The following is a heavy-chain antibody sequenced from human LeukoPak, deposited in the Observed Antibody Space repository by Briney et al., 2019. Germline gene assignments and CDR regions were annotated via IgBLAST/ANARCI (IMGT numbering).Heavy chain of an antibody. CDR3: ARGPASRYYGSGSYSPPFDY. V-gene: IGHV3-30*19. Sequence: GGSLRLSCAASGFTFSSYGMHWVRQAPGKGLEWVAVISYDGSNKYYADSVKGRFTISRDNSKNTLYLQMNSLRAEDTAVYYCARGPASRYYGSGSYSPPFDYWGQGTLVTVSS. CDR1: GFTFSSYG. CDR2: ISYDGSNK. J-gene: IGHJ4*02. D-gene: IGHD3-10*01.